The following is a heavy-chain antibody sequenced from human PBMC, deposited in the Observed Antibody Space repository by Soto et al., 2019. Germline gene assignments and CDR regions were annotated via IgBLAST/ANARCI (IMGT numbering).Heavy chain of an antibody. J-gene: IGHJ6*01. D-gene: IGHD3-3*01. V-gene: IGHV4-34*01. CDR3: ARLNYDFWCGYYYYSYGMEF. CDR2: INHSGST. CDR1: GGSFSGYY. Sequence: SETLSLTCAVYGGSFSGYYWSWIRQPPGKGLEWIGEINHSGSTNYNPSLKSRVTISVDTSKNQFSLKLSSVTAADTAVYYCARLNYDFWCGYYYYSYGMEFWGQGTTVSVTS.